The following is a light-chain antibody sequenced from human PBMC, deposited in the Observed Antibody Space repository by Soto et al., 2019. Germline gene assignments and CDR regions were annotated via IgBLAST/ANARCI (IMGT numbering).Light chain of an antibody. Sequence: EIVLTQSPATLSLSPGERATLSCRASQTISSALAWYQQKRGQAPRLLIFGASFRATGIPDRFSGSGSGTDFTLTISSLQPDDFAIYYCQQYNSYWTFGQGTRWIS. CDR2: GAS. V-gene: IGKV3D-15*01. CDR1: QTISSA. J-gene: IGKJ1*01. CDR3: QQYNSYWT.